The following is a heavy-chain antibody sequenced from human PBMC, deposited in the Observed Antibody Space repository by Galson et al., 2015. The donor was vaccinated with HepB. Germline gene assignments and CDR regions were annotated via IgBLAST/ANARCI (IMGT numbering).Heavy chain of an antibody. CDR2: ISYDGSNK. Sequence: SLRLSCAASGFTFSSYGMHWVRQAPGKGLEWVAVISYDGSNKYYADSVKGRFTISRDNSKNTLYLQMNSLRAEDTAVYYCAKVTGDDFDYWGQGTLVTVSS. V-gene: IGHV3-30*18. D-gene: IGHD3-16*01. J-gene: IGHJ4*02. CDR3: AKVTGDDFDY. CDR1: GFTFSSYG.